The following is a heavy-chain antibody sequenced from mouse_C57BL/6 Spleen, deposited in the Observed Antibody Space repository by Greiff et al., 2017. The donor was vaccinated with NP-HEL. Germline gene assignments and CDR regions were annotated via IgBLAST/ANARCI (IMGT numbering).Heavy chain of an antibody. CDR3: ARCNYGSSDYAMDY. V-gene: IGHV1-22*01. Sequence: VQLKQSGPELVKPGASVKMSCKASGYTFTDYNMHWVKQSHGKSLEWIGYINPNNGGTSYNQKFKGKAKLTVNKSSSTAYMELRSLTSEDSAVYYCARCNYGSSDYAMDYWGQGTSVTVAS. D-gene: IGHD1-1*01. CDR1: GYTFTDYN. CDR2: INPNNGGT. J-gene: IGHJ4*01.